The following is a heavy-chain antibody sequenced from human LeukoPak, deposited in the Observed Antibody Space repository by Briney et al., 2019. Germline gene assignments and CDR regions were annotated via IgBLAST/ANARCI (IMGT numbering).Heavy chain of an antibody. CDR1: GGSISSGGYY. CDR2: IYYSGST. Sequence: SQTLSLTCTVSGGSISSGGYYWSWIRQHPGKGLEWIGYIYYSGSTYYNPSLKSRVTISVDTSKNQFSLKLSSVTAADTAVYYCARLQMTTVTFDYWGQGTLVSVSS. V-gene: IGHV4-31*03. CDR3: ARLQMTTVTFDY. D-gene: IGHD4-17*01. J-gene: IGHJ4*02.